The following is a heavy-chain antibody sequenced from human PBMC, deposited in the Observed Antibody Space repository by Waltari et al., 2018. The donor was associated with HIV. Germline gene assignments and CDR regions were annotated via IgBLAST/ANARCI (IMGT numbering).Heavy chain of an antibody. CDR3: APRDYGDYQFDY. V-gene: IGHV4-39*01. D-gene: IGHD4-17*01. CDR2: VYYSGST. J-gene: IGHJ4*02. CDR1: GGSIISNVYY. Sequence: LQLQESGPGLVKPSETLSLTCTVSGGSIISNVYYWGWIRQPPGKGLEWIGSVYYSGSTYYNPSLKSRVTISVDMSKNQFYLRLRSVTAADTAVYYCAPRDYGDYQFDYWGRGTLVTVSS.